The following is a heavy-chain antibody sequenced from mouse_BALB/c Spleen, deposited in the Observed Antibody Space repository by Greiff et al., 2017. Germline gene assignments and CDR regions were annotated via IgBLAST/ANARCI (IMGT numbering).Heavy chain of an antibody. CDR2: INSNGGST. CDR3: AIHGGFAY. D-gene: IGHD1-2*01. CDR1: GFTFSSYG. Sequence: EVQLQESGGGLVQPGGSLKLSCAASGFTFSSYGMSWVRQTPDKRLELVATINSNGGSTYYPDSVKGRFTISRDNAKNTLHLQMSSLKSEDTAMYYCAIHGGFAYWGQGTLVTVSA. J-gene: IGHJ3*01. V-gene: IGHV5-6-3*01.